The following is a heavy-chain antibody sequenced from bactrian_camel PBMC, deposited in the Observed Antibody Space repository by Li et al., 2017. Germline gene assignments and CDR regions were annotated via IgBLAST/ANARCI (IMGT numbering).Heavy chain of an antibody. Sequence: HVQLVESGGGSVQSGGSLRLSCAASGYMYSSYCMGWFRQAPGKEREGVANIYTGGGRTYYAASVKGRFTISEDNAKKSVYLQMDSLKPEDTAMYYCAADIGMMSGDCRPNYWGQGTQVTVS. CDR2: IYTGGGRT. CDR1: GYMYSSYC. J-gene: IGHJ4*01. D-gene: IGHD7*01. CDR3: AADIGMMSGDCRPNY. V-gene: IGHV3S1*01.